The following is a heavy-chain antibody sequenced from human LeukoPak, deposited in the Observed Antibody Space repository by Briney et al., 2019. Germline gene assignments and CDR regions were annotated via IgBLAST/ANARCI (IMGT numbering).Heavy chain of an antibody. CDR2: INPNSGGT. CDR3: ARDLSNWNQDYYYYYMDV. V-gene: IGHV1-2*02. Sequence: ASVKVSCKASGYTFTGYYMHWARQAPGQGLEWMGWINPNSGGTNYAQKFQGRVTMTRDTSISTAYMELSRLRSDDTAVYYCARDLSNWNQDYYYYYMDVWGKGTTVTVSS. CDR1: GYTFTGYY. D-gene: IGHD1-20*01. J-gene: IGHJ6*03.